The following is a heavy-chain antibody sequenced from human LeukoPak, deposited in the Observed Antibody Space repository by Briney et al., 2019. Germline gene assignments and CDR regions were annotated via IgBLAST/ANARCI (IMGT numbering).Heavy chain of an antibody. J-gene: IGHJ4*02. D-gene: IGHD1-26*01. CDR2: ITHNGDDS. V-gene: IGHV3-23*01. CDR1: GFTFDNYA. Sequence: GGSLRLSCAASGFTFDNYAMSWVRQAPGKGLEWISAITHNGDDSYHADSVKGRFTISRDNSKNTLNLQMNSVRVEDSAVYYCAKGSRASRPYYFDFWGQGTLVTVSS. CDR3: AKGSRASRPYYFDF.